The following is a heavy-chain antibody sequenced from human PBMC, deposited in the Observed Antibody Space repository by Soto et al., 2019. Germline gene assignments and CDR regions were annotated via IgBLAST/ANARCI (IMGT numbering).Heavy chain of an antibody. CDR1: GFTFSSYG. CDR2: MSYDGSNK. J-gene: IGHJ4*02. V-gene: IGHV3-30*18. CDR3: AKGLSYGSGGYLAPLDY. Sequence: QVQLVESGGGVVQPGKSLRLSCAASGFTFSSYGMHWVRQAPGKGLEWVAVMSYDGSNKYYVDSVKGRFTISRDNSKNTRYLQMNSLGAEGTAVYYCAKGLSYGSGGYLAPLDYWGQGTLVTVSS. D-gene: IGHD3-10*01.